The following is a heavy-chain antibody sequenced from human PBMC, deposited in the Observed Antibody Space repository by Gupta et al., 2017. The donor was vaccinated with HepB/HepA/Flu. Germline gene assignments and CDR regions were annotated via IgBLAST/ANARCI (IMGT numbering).Heavy chain of an antibody. CDR1: GGSFSGYY. Sequence: QVQLQRWGAGLLRPSGTLSLTGAVSGGSFSGYYWSWSRQPPGKGLEWIGEISHSGSTNYNPSLKSRVTLSVDKSKKQFSLNLTSVTAADTAVYFCARGYYFDYWGQGALVSVSS. J-gene: IGHJ4*02. CDR3: ARGYYFDY. V-gene: IGHV4-34*01. CDR2: ISHSGST.